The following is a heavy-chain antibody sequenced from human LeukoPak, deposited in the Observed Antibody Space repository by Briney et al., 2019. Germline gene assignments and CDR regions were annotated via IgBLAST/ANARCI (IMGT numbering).Heavy chain of an antibody. CDR3: ARVPLGYCSSTSCLGFDP. J-gene: IGHJ5*02. CDR2: IYHSGSA. CDR1: GYSITSGYN. D-gene: IGHD2-2*01. Sequence: PSETLSLTCTVSGYSITSGYNWAWIRQPPGKVLEWIGSIYHSGSAYYNPSLKSRVTISVDTSKNQFSLKLSSVTAADTAVYYCARVPLGYCSSTSCLGFDPWGQGTLVTVSS. V-gene: IGHV4-38-2*02.